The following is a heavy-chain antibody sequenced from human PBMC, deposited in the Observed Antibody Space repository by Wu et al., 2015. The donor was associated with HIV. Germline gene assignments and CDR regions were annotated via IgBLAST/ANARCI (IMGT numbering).Heavy chain of an antibody. CDR3: ARVVVVVAATRDAFDI. CDR2: INPNSGGT. Sequence: QVHLVQSGAEVKKPGASVKVSCKASGYTFTGYYMHWVRQAPGQGLEWMGWINPNSGGTNYAQKFQGRVTMTRDTSISTAYMELSRLRSDDTAVYYCARVVVVVAATRDAFDIWGQGTMVTVSS. D-gene: IGHD2-15*01. V-gene: IGHV1-2*02. J-gene: IGHJ3*02. CDR1: GYTFTGYY.